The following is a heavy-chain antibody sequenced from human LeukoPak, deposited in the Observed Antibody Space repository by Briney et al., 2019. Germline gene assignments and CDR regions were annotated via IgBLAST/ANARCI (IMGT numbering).Heavy chain of an antibody. Sequence: PSETLSLTCAVYGGSFSGYYWSWIRQPPGKGLEWIGEINHSGSTNYNPSLKSRVAISVDTSKNQFSLKLSSVTAADTAVYHCARGLDGLGSGGQGTLVTV. CDR2: INHSGST. J-gene: IGHJ4*02. CDR1: GGSFSGYY. V-gene: IGHV4-34*01. D-gene: IGHD1-26*01. CDR3: ARGLDGLGS.